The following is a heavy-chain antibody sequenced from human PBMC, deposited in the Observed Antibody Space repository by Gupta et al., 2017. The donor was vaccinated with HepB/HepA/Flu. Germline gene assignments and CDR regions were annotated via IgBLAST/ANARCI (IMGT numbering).Heavy chain of an antibody. CDR2: IGIGGDT. Sequence: EVQLEDSGGGLVPPGGSLRLSCAASGFTFSSYDMHWVRQTTGKGLEWVSAIGIGGDTYYADSVKGRFTISRENATNFLYLQMNSLRAGDTAMYYCARVGEGMDVWGQGTTVPVSS. CDR3: ARVGEGMDV. J-gene: IGHJ6*02. D-gene: IGHD3-10*01. CDR1: GFTFSSYD. V-gene: IGHV3-13*04.